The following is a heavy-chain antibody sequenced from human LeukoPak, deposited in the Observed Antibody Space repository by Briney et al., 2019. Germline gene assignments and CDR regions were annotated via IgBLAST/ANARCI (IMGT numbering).Heavy chain of an antibody. CDR3: AHSGSYYRINNDAFNI. Sequence: SGGSLRLSCAASGFTFSSYSMNWVRQAPGKGLEWVSSISSSSSYIYYADSVKGRFTISRDNAKNSLYLQMNSLRAEDTAVYYCAHSGSYYRINNDAFNIWGQGTMVTVSS. V-gene: IGHV3-21*06. D-gene: IGHD1-26*01. CDR1: GFTFSSYS. CDR2: ISSSSSYI. J-gene: IGHJ3*02.